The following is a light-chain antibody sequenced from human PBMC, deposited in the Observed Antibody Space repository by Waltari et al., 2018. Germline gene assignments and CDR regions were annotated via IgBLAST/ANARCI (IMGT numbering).Light chain of an antibody. CDR3: QQYYGVILT. CDR1: HGISNS. Sequence: EIQMTKSPSSLSASVGDTVTITCRASHGISNSLAWYQQHPGQAPKLLLFGTSRLQSGVPSRFSGRGSGTDYSLTISSLQPEDFGTYYCQQYYGVILTFGGGTKVEI. J-gene: IGKJ4*01. V-gene: IGKV1-NL1*01. CDR2: GTS.